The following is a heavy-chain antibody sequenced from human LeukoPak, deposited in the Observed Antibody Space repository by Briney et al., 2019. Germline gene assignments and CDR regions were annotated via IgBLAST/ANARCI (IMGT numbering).Heavy chain of an antibody. CDR3: ARENGELGDAFDI. CDR2: IYQSGTT. Sequence: PSQTLSLTCTVSGGSISSGTSSWSWIRQPPGQGPEWIGYIYQSGTTYYNPSLKSRVSISVDRSKNQFSLKLSSVTAADTAVYYCARENGELGDAFDIWGRGTMVTVSS. CDR1: GGSISSGTSS. D-gene: IGHD2-8*01. V-gene: IGHV4-30-2*01. J-gene: IGHJ3*02.